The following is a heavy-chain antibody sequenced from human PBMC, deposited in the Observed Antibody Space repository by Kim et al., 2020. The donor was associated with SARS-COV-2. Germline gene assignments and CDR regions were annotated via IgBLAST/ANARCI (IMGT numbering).Heavy chain of an antibody. Sequence: ASVKVSCKASGYTFTSYAMNWVRQAPGQGLEWMGWINTNTGNPTYAQGFTGRFVFSLDTSVSTAYLQISSLKAEDTAVYYCARDYTTKTIFFRRDGYNFDYWGQGTLVTVSS. J-gene: IGHJ4*02. V-gene: IGHV7-4-1*02. CDR2: INTNTGNP. D-gene: IGHD5-12*01. CDR1: GYTFTSYA. CDR3: ARDYTTKTIFFRRDGYNFDY.